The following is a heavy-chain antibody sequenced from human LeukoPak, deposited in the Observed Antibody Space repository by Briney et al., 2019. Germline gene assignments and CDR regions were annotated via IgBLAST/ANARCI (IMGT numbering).Heavy chain of an antibody. CDR2: TYYSGSN. CDR1: GGSISSYY. V-gene: IGHV4-59*01. Sequence: SETLSLTCTVSGGSISSYYWIWLRQPPGKGREWLGYTYYSGSNNYNTFLKSRVTISVDTSKNQLSLRLNSVTAADTAMYCCARWAYSNGFYYFDYWGQGALVTVSS. CDR3: ARWAYSNGFYYFDY. J-gene: IGHJ4*02. D-gene: IGHD6-19*01.